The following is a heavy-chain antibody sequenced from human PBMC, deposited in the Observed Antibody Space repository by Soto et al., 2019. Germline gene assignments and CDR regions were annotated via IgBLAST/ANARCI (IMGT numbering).Heavy chain of an antibody. Sequence: GGSLRLSCAASGFTFSSYWMHWVRQAPGKGLVWVSRINSDGSSTSYADSVKGRFTISRDNAKNTLYLQMNSLRAEDTAVYYCAREPYYDFWSYYYYMDVWGKGTTVTVSS. J-gene: IGHJ6*03. CDR3: AREPYYDFWSYYYYMDV. V-gene: IGHV3-74*01. CDR2: INSDGSST. D-gene: IGHD3-3*01. CDR1: GFTFSSYW.